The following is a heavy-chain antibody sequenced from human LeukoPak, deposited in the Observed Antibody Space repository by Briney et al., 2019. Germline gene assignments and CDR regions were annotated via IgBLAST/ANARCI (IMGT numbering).Heavy chain of an antibody. CDR2: IGGSGGST. J-gene: IGHJ6*02. Sequence: GGSLRLSCAASGFSFSSYAMTWVRQAPGKGLEWVSVIGGSGGSTYYADSVKGRFTISRDNSKNTLYLQLNSLRAEDTAVYYCARAWGYCSSTSCYTSYYGMDVWGQGTTVTVSS. D-gene: IGHD2-2*02. CDR1: GFSFSSYA. V-gene: IGHV3-23*01. CDR3: ARAWGYCSSTSCYTSYYGMDV.